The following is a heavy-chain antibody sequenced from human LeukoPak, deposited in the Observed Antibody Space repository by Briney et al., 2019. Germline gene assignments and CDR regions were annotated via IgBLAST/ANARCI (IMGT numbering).Heavy chain of an antibody. CDR3: ARDTLGEGEDANYAVYYFDY. CDR2: IKQDGNEK. CDR1: GFTVSNND. D-gene: IGHD4/OR15-4a*01. V-gene: IGHV3-7*01. Sequence: GGSLRLSCAASGFTVSNNDLSWVRQAPGKGLEWVANIKQDGNEKYYVDSVKGRFTISRDNAKNSLDLQMNSLRAEDTAVYYCARDTLGEGEDANYAVYYFDYWGQGTPVTVSS. J-gene: IGHJ4*02.